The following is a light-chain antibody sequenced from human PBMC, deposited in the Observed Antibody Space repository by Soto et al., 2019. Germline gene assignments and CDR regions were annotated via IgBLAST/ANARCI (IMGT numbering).Light chain of an antibody. J-gene: IGKJ1*01. CDR1: QSVSNRY. V-gene: IGKV3-20*01. Sequence: EVVLTQSPGTLSLSPGEGATLSCRASQSVSNRYFAWYQQKPGQAPRLLIYRVSSRATGIPDRFSGSGSGTDFTLTISRLEPEDFAVYYCQQYGRSPWTFGQGTKVDIK. CDR2: RVS. CDR3: QQYGRSPWT.